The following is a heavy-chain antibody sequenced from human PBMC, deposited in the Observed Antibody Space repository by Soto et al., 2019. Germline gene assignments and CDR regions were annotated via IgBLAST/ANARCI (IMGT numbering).Heavy chain of an antibody. CDR1: GFTFSNYG. CDR3: ARPCSSSPSFVGRDV. D-gene: IGHD1-26*01. V-gene: IGHV3-33*01. Sequence: QVQLVESGGGVVQPGRSLRLSCAASGFTFSNYGMNWVRQAPGKGLEWVAVIWNDGSNKYYADSVKGRFTISRDNSTNTPYIQKNSLGAADTPVCYCARPCSSSPSFVGRDVWGQGTTVTFSS. CDR2: IWNDGSNK. J-gene: IGHJ6*02.